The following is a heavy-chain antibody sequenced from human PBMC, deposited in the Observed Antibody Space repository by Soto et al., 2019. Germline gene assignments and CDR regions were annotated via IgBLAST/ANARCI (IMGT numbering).Heavy chain of an antibody. Sequence: QVQLVQSGAEVKKPGSSVKVSCKASGGTFSSYAISWVRQAPGQGLEWMGRIIPIFGTANYAQKFQGRVTITADESTSTAYMEMSSLRPEDTAVYYCASHGITGPRVYYYGIAVWGQGTTVTVSS. CDR1: GGTFSSYA. J-gene: IGHJ6*02. CDR2: IIPIFGTA. D-gene: IGHD1-7*01. V-gene: IGHV1-69*15. CDR3: ASHGITGPRVYYYGIAV.